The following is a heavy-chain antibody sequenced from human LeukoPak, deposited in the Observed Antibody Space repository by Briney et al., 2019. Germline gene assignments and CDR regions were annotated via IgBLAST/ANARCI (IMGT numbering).Heavy chain of an antibody. CDR3: ARGPVGATTGYFDY. CDR2: INHSGST. CDR1: GVSISRSSYY. Sequence: ASETLSLTCTVSGVSISRSSYYWTWIRQPPGKGLEWIGEINHSGSTNYNPSLKSRVTISVDTSKNQFSLKLSSVTAADTAVYYCARGPVGATTGYFDYWGQGTLVTVSS. V-gene: IGHV4-39*07. J-gene: IGHJ4*02. D-gene: IGHD1-26*01.